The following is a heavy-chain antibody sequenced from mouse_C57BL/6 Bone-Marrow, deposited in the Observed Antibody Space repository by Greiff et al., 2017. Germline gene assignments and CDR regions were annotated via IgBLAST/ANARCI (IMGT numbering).Heavy chain of an antibody. CDR3: ARWCYGSSWWYFDV. V-gene: IGHV1-50*01. Sequence: QVQLQQPGAELVKPGASVKLSCKASGYTFTSYWMQWVKQRPGQGLEWIGEIDPSDSYTNYNQKFKGKATLTVDTSSSTAYMQLSSLTSEDSAVYYCARWCYGSSWWYFDVWGTGTTVTVSS. CDR1: GYTFTSYW. CDR2: IDPSDSYT. J-gene: IGHJ1*03. D-gene: IGHD1-1*01.